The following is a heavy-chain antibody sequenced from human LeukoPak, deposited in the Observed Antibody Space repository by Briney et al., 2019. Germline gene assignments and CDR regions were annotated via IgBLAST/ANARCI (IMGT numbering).Heavy chain of an antibody. V-gene: IGHV4-39*07. CDR3: ARVSCPWRGLRCSRGFDY. D-gene: IGHD4-17*01. CDR2: IYYSGST. J-gene: IGHJ4*02. CDR1: GGSISSSSYY. Sequence: SETLSLTCTVSGGSISSSSYYWGWIRQPPGKGLEWIGSIYYSGSTYYNPSLKSRVTISVDTSKNQFSLKLSSVTAADTAVYYCARVSCPWRGLRCSRGFDYWGQRTLVTVSS.